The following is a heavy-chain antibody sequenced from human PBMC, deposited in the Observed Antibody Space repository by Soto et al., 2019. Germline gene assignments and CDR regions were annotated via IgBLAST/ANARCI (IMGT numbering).Heavy chain of an antibody. CDR3: TTAGAAAGTLSLDP. Sequence: GGSLRLSCAASGFTFSNARMSWVRQAPGKGLEWVGRIKSKTDGGTTDYAAPVKGRFTISRDDSKNTLYLQMNSLKTEDTAVYYCTTAGAAAGTLSLDPWGQGTLVTVSS. V-gene: IGHV3-15*01. CDR2: IKSKTDGGTT. CDR1: GFTFSNAR. J-gene: IGHJ5*02. D-gene: IGHD6-13*01.